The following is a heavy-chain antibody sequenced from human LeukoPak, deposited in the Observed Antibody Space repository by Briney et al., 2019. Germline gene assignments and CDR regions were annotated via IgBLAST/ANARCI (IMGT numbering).Heavy chain of an antibody. D-gene: IGHD3-9*01. CDR3: AREVLRYFDSLKGDWFDP. V-gene: IGHV1-46*01. J-gene: IGHJ5*02. Sequence: GASVKVSCKASGYTFTSYYMHWVRQAPGQGLEWMGIINPSGGSTSYAQKFQGRVTMTRDTSTSTVYMELSSLRSEDTAVYYCAREVLRYFDSLKGDWFDPWGQGTLVTVSS. CDR2: INPSGGST. CDR1: GYTFTSYY.